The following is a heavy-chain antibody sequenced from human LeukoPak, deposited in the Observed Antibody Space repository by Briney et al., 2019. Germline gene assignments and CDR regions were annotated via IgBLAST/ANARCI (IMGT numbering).Heavy chain of an antibody. CDR1: GYTFTGYY. V-gene: IGHV1-2*02. CDR3: ASGTTDIVVVPATLRNYYFDY. Sequence: GASVKVSCKASGYTFTGYYMHWVRQAPGQGLEWMGWINPNSGGTNYAQKFQGRVTMTRDTSISTAYMELNRLRSEDTAVYYCASGTTDIVVVPATLRNYYFDYWGQGTLVTVSS. D-gene: IGHD2-2*01. J-gene: IGHJ4*02. CDR2: INPNSGGT.